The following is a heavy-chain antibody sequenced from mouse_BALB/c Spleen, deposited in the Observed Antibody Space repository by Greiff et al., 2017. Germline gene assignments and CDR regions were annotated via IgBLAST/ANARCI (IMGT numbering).Heavy chain of an antibody. D-gene: IGHD1-1*02. V-gene: IGHV1-69*02. Sequence: VQLQQPGAELVRPGASVKLSCKASGYTFTSYWINWVKQRPGQGLEWIGNIYPSDSYTNYNQKFKDKATLTVDKSSSTAYMQLSSPTSEDSAVYYCTRHYDYAMDYWGQGTSVTVSS. J-gene: IGHJ4*01. CDR3: TRHYDYAMDY. CDR1: GYTFTSYW. CDR2: IYPSDSYT.